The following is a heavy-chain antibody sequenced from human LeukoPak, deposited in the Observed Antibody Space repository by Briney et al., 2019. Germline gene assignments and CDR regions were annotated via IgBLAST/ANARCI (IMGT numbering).Heavy chain of an antibody. Sequence: PGGSLRLSCAASGFTFSSYSMNWVRQAPGKGLEWVSSISSSSSYIYYADSVKGRFTISRDNSKNTLYLQMNSLSAEDTAIYYCAKGAVQTTSWYGGIDYWGQGTLVTVSS. CDR2: ISSSSSYI. V-gene: IGHV3-21*04. CDR1: GFTFSSYS. J-gene: IGHJ4*02. D-gene: IGHD6-13*01. CDR3: AKGAVQTTSWYGGIDY.